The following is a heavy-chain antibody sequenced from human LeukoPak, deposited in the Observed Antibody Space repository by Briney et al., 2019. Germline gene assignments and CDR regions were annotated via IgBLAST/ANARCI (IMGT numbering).Heavy chain of an antibody. CDR2: INHSGST. Sequence: SGTLSLTCAVSGGSISGSNWWSWVRQPPGQGLEWIGEINHSGSTNYNPSLKSRVSISVDKSRNQFSLKLSSLTAADTAVYYCARASPRYCSGGSCYADDYWGQGTLVTVSS. CDR1: GGSISGSNW. J-gene: IGHJ4*02. CDR3: ARASPRYCSGGSCYADDY. D-gene: IGHD2-15*01. V-gene: IGHV4-4*02.